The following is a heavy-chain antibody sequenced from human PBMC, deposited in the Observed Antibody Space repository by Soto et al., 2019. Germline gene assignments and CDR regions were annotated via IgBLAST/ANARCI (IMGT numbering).Heavy chain of an antibody. Sequence: QVQLQESGPGLVKPSETLSLTCTVSGGSVSSGSYYWSWIRQPPGKGLEWIGYIYYSGSTNYNPSPKSRVPLSVDTATNPFSLTLSPVTAALTAVYYWARGIEDCSQVRTFSGMDVWGQGTTVTVSS. CDR2: IYYSGST. CDR1: GGSVSSGSYY. CDR3: ARGIEDCSQVRTFSGMDV. V-gene: IGHV4-61*01. J-gene: IGHJ6*02. D-gene: IGHD2-21*02.